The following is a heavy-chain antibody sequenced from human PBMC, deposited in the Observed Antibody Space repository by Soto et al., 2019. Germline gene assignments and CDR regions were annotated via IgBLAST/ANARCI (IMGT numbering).Heavy chain of an antibody. D-gene: IGHD2-21*02. CDR3: AREDDGGDRDYYGLDV. CDR2: IHYSGSI. V-gene: IGHV4-59*12. J-gene: IGHJ6*02. CDR1: GGCISSYY. Sequence: SETLSLTCTVSGGCISSYYWSWIRQPPGKGLEWIGYIHYSGSIMYNPSLKSRVIMSVDTSKNQFSLQLSSVTAADTAVYFCAREDDGGDRDYYGLDVWGQGTTVTVSS.